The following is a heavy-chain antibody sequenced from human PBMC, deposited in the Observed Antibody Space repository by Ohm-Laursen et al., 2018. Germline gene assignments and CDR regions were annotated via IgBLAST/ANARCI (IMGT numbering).Heavy chain of an antibody. CDR3: AKDSVVVPAANDAFDM. CDR1: GFTFDDYA. V-gene: IGHV3-9*01. D-gene: IGHD2-2*01. CDR2: ISWNSGSI. Sequence: LSLTCAASGFTFDDYAMHWVRQAPGKGLEWVSGISWNSGSIGYADSVKGRFTISRDNSKNTLYVQMNSLRVEDTAVYYCAKDSVVVPAANDAFDMWGQGTMVTVSS. J-gene: IGHJ3*02.